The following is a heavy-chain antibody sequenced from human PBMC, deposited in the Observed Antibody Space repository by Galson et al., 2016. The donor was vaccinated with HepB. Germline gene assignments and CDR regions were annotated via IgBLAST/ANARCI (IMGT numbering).Heavy chain of an antibody. J-gene: IGHJ3*02. CDR1: GGSISGYY. CDR3: ARRPHGYAFDI. V-gene: IGHV4-59*08. Sequence: SETLSLTCTVSGGSISGYYWSWIRQPPGKGLEWIGYIYYSGSPNYNPSLKSRFTISVDTSKNQFSLKLISVTAADTAVYYCARRPHGYAFDIWGQGTMVTVSS. CDR2: IYYSGSP.